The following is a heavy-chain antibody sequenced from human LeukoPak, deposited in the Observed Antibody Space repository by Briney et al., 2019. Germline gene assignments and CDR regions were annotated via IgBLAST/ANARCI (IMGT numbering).Heavy chain of an antibody. V-gene: IGHV4-39*07. CDR3: ARPIYDSSGYYYGSFDY. J-gene: IGHJ4*02. Sequence: SETLSLTCTVSGGSISNTFYYWGWIRQPPGKGLEWIGSINYSGSTNYNPSLKSRVTISVDTSKNQFSLKLSSVTAADTAVYYCARPIYDSSGYYYGSFDYWGQGTLVTVSS. CDR1: GGSISNTFYY. CDR2: INYSGST. D-gene: IGHD3-22*01.